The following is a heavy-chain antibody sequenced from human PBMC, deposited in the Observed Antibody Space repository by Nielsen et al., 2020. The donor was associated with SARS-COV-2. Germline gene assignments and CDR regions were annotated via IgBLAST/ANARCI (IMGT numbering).Heavy chain of an antibody. Sequence: SVKVSCKASGGTFSSYAISWVRQAPGQGLEWMGGIIPIFGTANYAQKLQGRVTMTTDTSTSTAYMELRSLRSDDTAVYYCARDSAAGDHYYYGMDVWGQGTTVTVSS. D-gene: IGHD6-13*01. CDR3: ARDSAAGDHYYYGMDV. CDR2: IIPIFGTA. J-gene: IGHJ6*02. V-gene: IGHV1-69*05. CDR1: GGTFSSYA.